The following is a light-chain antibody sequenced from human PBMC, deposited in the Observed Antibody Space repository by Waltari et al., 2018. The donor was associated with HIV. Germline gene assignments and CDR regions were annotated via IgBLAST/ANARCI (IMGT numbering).Light chain of an antibody. J-gene: IGKJ1*01. V-gene: IGKV3-20*01. Sequence: IGLTQSPGTLSLSPGERANPHSRATQSVRNRYVAWYQQRPGQAPRLLIYGASSRATGIPDRFSGSGSGTDFSLTISRLEPEDFAVYFCQQYGSSPETFGQGTKVEMK. CDR2: GAS. CDR3: QQYGSSPET. CDR1: QSVRNRY.